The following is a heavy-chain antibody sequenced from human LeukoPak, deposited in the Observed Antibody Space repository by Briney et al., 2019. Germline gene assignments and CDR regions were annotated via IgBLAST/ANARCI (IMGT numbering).Heavy chain of an antibody. CDR1: GYSFTTYY. D-gene: IGHD3-3*01. CDR3: ARVYDFWTFDP. Sequence: GASVKVSCKASGYSFTTYYIHWVRQAPGQGLEWMGWISAYNGNTNYAQKLQGRVTMTTDTSTSTAYMELRSLRSDDTAVYYCARVYDFWTFDPWGQGTLVTVSS. J-gene: IGHJ5*02. V-gene: IGHV1-18*04. CDR2: ISAYNGNT.